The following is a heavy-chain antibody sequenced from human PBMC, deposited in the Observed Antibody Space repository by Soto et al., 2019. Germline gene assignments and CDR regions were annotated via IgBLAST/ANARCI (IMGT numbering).Heavy chain of an antibody. J-gene: IGHJ6*02. CDR1: GFTVSSNY. Sequence: EVQLVESGGGLIQPGGSLRLSCAASGFTVSSNYMSWVRQAPGKGLEWVSVIYSGGSTYYADSVKGRFTISRDNSKNTLYLQMNSLRAEDTAVYYCAREMYYDYVWGSYRQGAGGMDVWGQGTTVTVSS. V-gene: IGHV3-53*01. D-gene: IGHD3-16*02. CDR2: IYSGGST. CDR3: AREMYYDYVWGSYRQGAGGMDV.